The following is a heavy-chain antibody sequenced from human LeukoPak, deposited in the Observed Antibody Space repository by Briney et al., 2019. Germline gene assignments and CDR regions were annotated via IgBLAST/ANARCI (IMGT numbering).Heavy chain of an antibody. J-gene: IGHJ6*02. D-gene: IGHD3-16*01. Sequence: PSETLSLTCTVSGGSISSGGYYLSWIRQHPGKGLEWIGYIYYSGSTYYNPSLKSRVTISVDTSKNQFSLKLSSVTAADTAVYYCARDLIMNGMDVWGQGTTVAVSS. CDR2: IYYSGST. CDR1: GGSISSGGYY. V-gene: IGHV4-31*03. CDR3: ARDLIMNGMDV.